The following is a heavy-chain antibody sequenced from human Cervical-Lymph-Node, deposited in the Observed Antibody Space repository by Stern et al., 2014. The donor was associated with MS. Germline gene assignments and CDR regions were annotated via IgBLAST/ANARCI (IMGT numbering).Heavy chain of an antibody. D-gene: IGHD3-3*01. CDR3: SRGPSLHYTAGWAPFDS. CDR2: VNTNTGTP. CDR1: GDIFRGYA. V-gene: IGHV7-4-1*02. Sequence: QVQLVQSGSELKKPGASVQVSCKASGDIFRGYAINWVRQAPGQGLGWMGRVNTNTGTPTYAHDFPGRFVFSVDKSVSTAYLQINKLRPDDAAVYFCSRGPSLHYTAGWAPFDSWGQGTLVTVSS. J-gene: IGHJ4*02.